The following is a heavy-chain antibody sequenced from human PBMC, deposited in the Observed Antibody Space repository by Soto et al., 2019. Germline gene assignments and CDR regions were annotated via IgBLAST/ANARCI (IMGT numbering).Heavy chain of an antibody. Sequence: EVQLVESGGGLVQPGRSLRLSCAASGFTFDDYAMHWVRQAPGKGLEWVSGISWNSGSIGYADSVKGRFTISRDNAKNALYLQMNSLRAEDTAVYYCAREDTAYGMSHLDYWGPGILVNVSS. D-gene: IGHD5-12*01. J-gene: IGHJ4*02. V-gene: IGHV3-9*01. CDR2: ISWNSGSI. CDR1: GFTFDDYA. CDR3: AREDTAYGMSHLDY.